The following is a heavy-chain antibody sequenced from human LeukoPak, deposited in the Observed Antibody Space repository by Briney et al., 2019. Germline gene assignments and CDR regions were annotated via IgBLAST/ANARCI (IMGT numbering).Heavy chain of an antibody. CDR1: GFTFSSYA. CDR2: ISGSGGST. Sequence: PGGSLRLSCAASGFTFSSYAMSWVRQAPGKGLEGVSAISGSGGSTYYADSVKGRFTISRDNSKNTLYLQMNSLRAEDTAVCYCAKERYYYDSSGYYSGPFDYWGQGTLVTVSS. D-gene: IGHD3-22*01. J-gene: IGHJ4*02. CDR3: AKERYYYDSSGYYSGPFDY. V-gene: IGHV3-23*01.